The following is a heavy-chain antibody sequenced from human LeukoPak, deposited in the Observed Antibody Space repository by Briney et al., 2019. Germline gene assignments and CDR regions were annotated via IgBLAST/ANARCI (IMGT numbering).Heavy chain of an antibody. D-gene: IGHD2-15*01. J-gene: IGHJ5*02. Sequence: GSLRLSSAASGFTFSSYAMSWVRQAPGKGLEWVSYISSSRSYKNYADSVKGRFTISRDNAKNSLYLQMNSLRDEDAAVYYCARVSSGGGNWFDPWGQGTLVTASS. CDR3: ARVSSGGGNWFDP. V-gene: IGHV3-21*05. CDR2: ISSSRSYK. CDR1: GFTFSSYA.